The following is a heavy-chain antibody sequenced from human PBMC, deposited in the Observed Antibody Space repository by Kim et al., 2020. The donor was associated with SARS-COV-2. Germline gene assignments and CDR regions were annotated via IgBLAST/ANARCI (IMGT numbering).Heavy chain of an antibody. Sequence: SDAPVKGRFTTSRDDSKNTVYLQMNSLKTEDTAVYYCTTAAMVRGVMIDYWGQGTLVTVSS. J-gene: IGHJ4*02. D-gene: IGHD3-10*01. CDR3: TTAAMVRGVMIDY. V-gene: IGHV3-15*01.